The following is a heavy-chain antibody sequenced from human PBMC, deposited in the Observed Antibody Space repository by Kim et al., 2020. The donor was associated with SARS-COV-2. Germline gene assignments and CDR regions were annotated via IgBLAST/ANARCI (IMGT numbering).Heavy chain of an antibody. CDR3: ARQGAWASGELVVVPGWQFDP. CDR1: GGSISSSSYY. V-gene: IGHV4-39*01. CDR2: IYYSGST. Sequence: SETLSLTCTVSGGSISSSSYYWGWIRQPPGKGLEWIGSIYYSGSTYYNPSLKSRVTISVDTSKNQFSLKLSSVTAADTAVYYCARQGAWASGELVVVPGWQFDPWGQGTLVTVSS. D-gene: IGHD2-2*01. J-gene: IGHJ5*02.